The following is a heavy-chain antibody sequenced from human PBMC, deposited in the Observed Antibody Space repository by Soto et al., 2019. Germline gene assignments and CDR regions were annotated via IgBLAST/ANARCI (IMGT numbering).Heavy chain of an antibody. D-gene: IGHD6-13*01. CDR3: ARDRQQLDDNWFDP. CDR2: ISSSSSYI. Sequence: EVQLVESGGGLVKPGGSLRLSCAASGFTFSSYSMNWVRQAPGKGLEWVSSISSSSSYIYYADSVKGRFTISRDNAKNSLYLQMNSLRAEDTAVYYCARDRQQLDDNWFDPWGQGTLVTVSS. V-gene: IGHV3-21*01. J-gene: IGHJ5*02. CDR1: GFTFSSYS.